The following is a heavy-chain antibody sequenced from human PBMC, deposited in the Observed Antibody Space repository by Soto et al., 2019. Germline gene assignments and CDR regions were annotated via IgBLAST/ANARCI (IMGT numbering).Heavy chain of an antibody. J-gene: IGHJ6*02. CDR1: GYTFTSYY. Sequence: ASVKVSCKASGYTFTSYYMHWVRQAPGQGLEWMGIINPSGGSTSYAQKFQGRVTMTRDTSTSTVYMELSSLRSEDTTVYYCARWDDMNYDFWSGYYSPLTYGMDVWGQGTTVTVSS. V-gene: IGHV1-46*01. D-gene: IGHD3-3*01. CDR3: ARWDDMNYDFWSGYYSPLTYGMDV. CDR2: INPSGGST.